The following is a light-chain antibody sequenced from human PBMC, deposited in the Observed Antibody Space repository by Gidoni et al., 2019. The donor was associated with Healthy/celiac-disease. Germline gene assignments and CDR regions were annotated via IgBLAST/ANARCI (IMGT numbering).Light chain of an antibody. CDR1: QSSSSY. J-gene: IGKJ1*01. CDR3: QQSYSTSWT. CDR2: AAS. V-gene: IGKV1-39*01. Sequence: DIQMTTYPSSLSASVGDRVTITCRASQSSSSYLNWYQQKPGKDPKLLIYAASSLQSGVPSRFSGSGCGTDVTLTISSLQPEDFATYYCQQSYSTSWTFGQGTKVEIK.